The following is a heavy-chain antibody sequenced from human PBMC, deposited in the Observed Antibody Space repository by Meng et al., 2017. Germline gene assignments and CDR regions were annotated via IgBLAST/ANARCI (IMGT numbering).Heavy chain of an antibody. V-gene: IGHV1-69*05. D-gene: IGHD2-15*01. CDR1: GGTFSSYA. CDR3: ARSHYTGYCSGGSCYSHLGY. CDR2: IIPIFGTA. J-gene: IGHJ4*02. Sequence: SVKVSCKASGGTFSSYAISWVRQAPGQGLEWMGGIIPIFGTANYAQKFQGRVTMTRDTSTSTVYMELSSLRSEDTAVYYCARSHYTGYCSGGSCYSHLGYWGQGTLVTVSS.